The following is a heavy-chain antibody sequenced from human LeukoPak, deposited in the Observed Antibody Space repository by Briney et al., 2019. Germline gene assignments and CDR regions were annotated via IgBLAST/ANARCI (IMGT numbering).Heavy chain of an antibody. CDR1: GGTFSSYA. D-gene: IGHD6-13*01. CDR2: IIPIFGTA. V-gene: IGHV1-69*13. J-gene: IGHJ4*02. CDR3: AASIVGIAAAGTADY. Sequence: ASVKVSCEASGGTFSSYAISWVRQAPGQGLEWMGGIIPIFGTANYAQKFQGRVTITADESTSTAYMELGSLRSEDTAVYYCAASIVGIAAAGTADYWGQGTLVTVSS.